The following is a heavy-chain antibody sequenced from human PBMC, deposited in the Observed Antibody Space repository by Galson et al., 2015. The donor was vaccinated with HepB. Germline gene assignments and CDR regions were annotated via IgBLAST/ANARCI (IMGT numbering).Heavy chain of an antibody. J-gene: IGHJ3*02. Sequence: QSGAEVKKPGESLKISCKGSGYSFTSYWIGWVRQMPGKGLEWMGIIYPGDSDTRYSPSFQGQVTISADKSISTAYLQWSSLKASDTAMYYCARPPNEWQLGPPDAFDIWGQGTMVTVSS. CDR3: ARPPNEWQLGPPDAFDI. V-gene: IGHV5-51*03. CDR1: GYSFTSYW. CDR2: IYPGDSDT. D-gene: IGHD6-13*01.